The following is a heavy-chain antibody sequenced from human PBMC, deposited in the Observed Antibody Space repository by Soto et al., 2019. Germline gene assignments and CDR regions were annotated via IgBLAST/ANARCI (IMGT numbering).Heavy chain of an antibody. V-gene: IGHV3-30*18. Sequence: QVQLVESGGGVVQPGRSLRLSCAGSGFTFTNYGLHWVHRAPGKGLEWVAVISYDGSNRYYADSVKGRFTISRDNSKNMLYLQMDSLRAEDTAVYYCAKDGAPRYCSRSSCHPAGAYWGQGTLVTVSS. CDR1: GFTFTNYG. D-gene: IGHD2-15*01. CDR2: ISYDGSNR. CDR3: AKDGAPRYCSRSSCHPAGAY. J-gene: IGHJ4*02.